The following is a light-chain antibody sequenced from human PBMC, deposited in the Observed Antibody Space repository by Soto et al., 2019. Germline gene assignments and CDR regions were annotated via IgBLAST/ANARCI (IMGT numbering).Light chain of an antibody. J-gene: IGKJ2*01. CDR2: WAS. CDR3: QQYYSSPYT. CDR1: PSVLFTSNNKNY. V-gene: IGKV4-1*01. Sequence: DIVTTQSQDSLAVSLGERATINCKSSPSVLFTSNNKNYLAWYQHRPGQPPKLLIYWASTRESGVPDRFSGSGSGTDFTLTITSLQAEDVAVYYCQQYYSSPYTFGQGTKLEIK.